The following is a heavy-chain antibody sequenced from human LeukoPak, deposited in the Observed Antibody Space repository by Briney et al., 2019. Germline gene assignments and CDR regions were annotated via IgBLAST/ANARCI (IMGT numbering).Heavy chain of an antibody. Sequence: GGSLRLSCAASGFTFSSYVMSWVRQAPGKGLEWVSAISGSGGSTYYADSGKGRFTISRDNSKNTLYLQMNSLRAEDTAVYYCAKGYESSGYYVDYFDYWGQGTLVTVSS. CDR2: ISGSGGST. V-gene: IGHV3-23*01. J-gene: IGHJ4*02. CDR1: GFTFSSYV. D-gene: IGHD3-22*01. CDR3: AKGYESSGYYVDYFDY.